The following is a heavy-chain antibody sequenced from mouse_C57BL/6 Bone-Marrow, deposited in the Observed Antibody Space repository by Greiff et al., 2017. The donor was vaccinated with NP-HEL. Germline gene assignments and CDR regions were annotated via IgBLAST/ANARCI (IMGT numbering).Heavy chain of an antibody. J-gene: IGHJ2*01. CDR3: AREHYYYDGYPYYFDY. CDR1: GYSITSGYY. CDR2: ISYDGSN. D-gene: IGHD2-3*01. Sequence: EESGPGLVKPSQSLSLTCSVTGYSITSGYYWNWIRQFPGNKLEWMGYISYDGSNNYNPSLKNRISITRDTSKNQFFLKLNSVTTEDTATYYCAREHYYYDGYPYYFDYWGQGTTLTVSS. V-gene: IGHV3-6*01.